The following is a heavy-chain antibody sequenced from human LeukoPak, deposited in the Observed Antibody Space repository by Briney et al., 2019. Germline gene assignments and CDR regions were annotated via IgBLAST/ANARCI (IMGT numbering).Heavy chain of an antibody. V-gene: IGHV5-51*01. CDR1: GYSFTNYW. Sequence: GESLKISCKGSGYSFTNYWIGWVRQMPGKGLEWMGIIYPGDSDTRYSPFFQGQVTFSVDTSISTAYLHWGGLKASDTAMYYCARFALTSSLDYWGQGTLVTVSS. J-gene: IGHJ4*02. D-gene: IGHD6-13*01. CDR2: IYPGDSDT. CDR3: ARFALTSSLDY.